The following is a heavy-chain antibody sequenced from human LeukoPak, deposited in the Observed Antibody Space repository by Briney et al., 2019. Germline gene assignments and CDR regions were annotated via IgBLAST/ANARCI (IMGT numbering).Heavy chain of an antibody. V-gene: IGHV1-69*13. Sequence: SVKVSCKASGGTFSSYAISWVRQAPGQGLEWMGGIIPIFGTANYAQKFQGRVTITADESTSTAYMELSSLRSEDTAVYYCARDRYSEMSYAPLPDKYGIDVWGQGTTVTVSS. J-gene: IGHJ6*02. CDR2: IIPIFGTA. CDR1: GGTFSSYA. CDR3: ARDRYSEMSYAPLPDKYGIDV. D-gene: IGHD3-16*01.